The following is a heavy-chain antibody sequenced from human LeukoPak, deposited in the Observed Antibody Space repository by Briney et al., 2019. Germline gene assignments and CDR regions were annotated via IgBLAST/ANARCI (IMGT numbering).Heavy chain of an antibody. J-gene: IGHJ5*02. CDR3: ARGESPYSYAS. D-gene: IGHD5-18*01. V-gene: IGHV4-34*01. CDR2: INHSGST. Sequence: PSETLSLTCAVYGGSFSGYYWSWIRQPPGKGLEWIGEINHSGSTNYNPSLKSRVTISVDTSKNQFSLKLSSVTAADTAVYYCARGESPYSYASWGQGTLVTVSS. CDR1: GGSFSGYY.